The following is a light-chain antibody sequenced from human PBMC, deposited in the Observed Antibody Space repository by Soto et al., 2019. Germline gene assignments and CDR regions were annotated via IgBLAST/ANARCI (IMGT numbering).Light chain of an antibody. Sequence: AIRMTQSPSSFSASTGDRVTITCRASQGISSYLAWYQQKPGKAPKLLIYAAATLQRGAPSRFSASGSGTDFTLTISRLQSEDFATYYCQQYLNYPYTFGQGTKLEI. V-gene: IGKV1-8*01. J-gene: IGKJ2*01. CDR1: QGISSY. CDR2: AAA. CDR3: QQYLNYPYT.